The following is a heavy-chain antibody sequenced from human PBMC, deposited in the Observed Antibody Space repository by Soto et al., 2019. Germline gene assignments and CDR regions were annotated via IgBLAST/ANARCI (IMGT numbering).Heavy chain of an antibody. V-gene: IGHV3-72*01. CDR3: ARDYKYSGSYYGAFDI. D-gene: IGHD1-26*01. J-gene: IGHJ3*02. CDR2: TRNKANSYTT. CDR1: GFTFRDHY. Sequence: GGSLRLSCAASGFTFRDHYMDWVRQAPGKGLEWVGRTRNKANSYTTEYAASVKGRFTISRDDSKNSLYLKMNSLKTEDTAVYYCARDYKYSGSYYGAFDIWGQGTMVTVSS.